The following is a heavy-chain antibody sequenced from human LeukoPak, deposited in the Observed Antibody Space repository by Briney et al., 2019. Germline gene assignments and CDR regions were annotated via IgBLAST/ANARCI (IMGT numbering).Heavy chain of an antibody. V-gene: IGHV4-39*01. CDR1: GGSISSSSYY. CDR3: ARHFPRYSSGWQVFLHWFDP. D-gene: IGHD6-19*01. Sequence: SETLSLTCTVSGGSISSSSYYWGWIRQPPGKGLEWIGSIYYSGSTYYNPSLKSRVTISVDTSKNQFSLKLSSVTAADTAVYYCARHFPRYSSGWQVFLHWFDPWGQGTLVTVSS. J-gene: IGHJ5*02. CDR2: IYYSGST.